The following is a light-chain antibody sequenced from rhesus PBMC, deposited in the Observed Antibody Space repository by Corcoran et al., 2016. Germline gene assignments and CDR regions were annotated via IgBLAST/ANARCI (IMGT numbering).Light chain of an antibody. CDR1: QSISSW. CDR2: KAA. V-gene: IGKV1-22*01. Sequence: DIQMTQSPSSLSASVGDTVTIICRVSQSISSWLAWYQQKPGKAPRLLIYKAATLQSGVPSRFTGSGSWTEFTLTISSLQSEDFATYYSRQYISSTITFSPGTKLDI. J-gene: IGKJ3*01. CDR3: RQYISSTIT.